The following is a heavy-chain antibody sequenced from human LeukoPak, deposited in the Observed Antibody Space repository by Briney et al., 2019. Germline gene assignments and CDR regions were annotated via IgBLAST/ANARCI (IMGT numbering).Heavy chain of an antibody. D-gene: IGHD3-22*01. CDR1: GFTFSTYW. Sequence: GGSLRLSCAASGFTFSTYWMSWIRQAPGKGLEWVSYISSSGSTIYYADSVKGRFTISRDNAKNSLYLQMNSLRAEDTAVYYCARVRDSSGYYYELDSWGQGTLVTVSS. CDR2: ISSSGSTI. CDR3: ARVRDSSGYYYELDS. J-gene: IGHJ5*01. V-gene: IGHV3-11*04.